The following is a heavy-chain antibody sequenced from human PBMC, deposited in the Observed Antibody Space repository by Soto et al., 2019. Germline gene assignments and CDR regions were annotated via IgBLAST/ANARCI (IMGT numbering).Heavy chain of an antibody. Sequence: GGSLRLSCVASGFNLNTYGIYWVRQVPGKGLQWVAQILYDGSKKHYADSVKGRFTITRDNSKNTVYLQMDSLRVDDTAMYYCVRDLALMADYWGQGTLVTVSS. CDR3: VRDLALMADY. D-gene: IGHD3-16*01. J-gene: IGHJ4*02. CDR1: GFNLNTYG. V-gene: IGHV3-30*03. CDR2: ILYDGSKK.